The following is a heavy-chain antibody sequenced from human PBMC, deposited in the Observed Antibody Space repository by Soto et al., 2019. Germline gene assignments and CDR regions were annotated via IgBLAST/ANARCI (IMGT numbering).Heavy chain of an antibody. Sequence: EVQLVESWGGLVQPGGSLRLSCAASGFTFSTYWMSWVRQAPGKGLEWVANIDQEGTEAYYVDSVKGRFTVSRDNAKNSLYLQMNSLRAEDTAVYYCARDRGMVITTTGYFDYWGQGTLVTVSS. V-gene: IGHV3-7*01. J-gene: IGHJ4*02. CDR3: ARDRGMVITTTGYFDY. CDR1: GFTFSTYW. CDR2: IDQEGTEA. D-gene: IGHD2-15*01.